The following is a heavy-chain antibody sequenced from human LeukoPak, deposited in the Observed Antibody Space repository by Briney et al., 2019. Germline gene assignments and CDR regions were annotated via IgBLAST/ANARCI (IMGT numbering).Heavy chain of an antibody. V-gene: IGHV4-4*07. D-gene: IGHD7-27*01. CDR1: GGSISNYY. CDR2: IYSSGST. J-gene: IGHJ3*01. Sequence: SETLSLTCNVSGGSISNYYWSWIRQPAGKGLEWIGRIYSSGSTNYNPSLKSRVTMLVDTSKNLFSLKLNSVTAADTAVYYCARDSTGDRAFDVWGQGTVVTVSS. CDR3: ARDSTGDRAFDV.